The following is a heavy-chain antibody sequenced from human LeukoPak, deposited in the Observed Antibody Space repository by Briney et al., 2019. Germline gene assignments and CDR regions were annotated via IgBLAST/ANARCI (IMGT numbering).Heavy chain of an antibody. Sequence: SETLFLTCAVYGGSFSGYYWSWIRQPPGKGLEWIGEINHSGSTNYNPSLKSRVTISVDTSKNQFSLKLSSVTAADTAVYYCARHGALITMVRGVISYYYYMDVWGKGTTVTISS. J-gene: IGHJ6*03. D-gene: IGHD3-10*01. V-gene: IGHV4-34*01. CDR1: GGSFSGYY. CDR3: ARHGALITMVRGVISYYYYMDV. CDR2: INHSGST.